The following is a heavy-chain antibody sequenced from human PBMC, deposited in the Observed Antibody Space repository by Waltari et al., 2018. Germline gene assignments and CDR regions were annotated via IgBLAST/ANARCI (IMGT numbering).Heavy chain of an antibody. D-gene: IGHD1-1*01. CDR3: VRVDNNGLEPFDY. CDR2: INGDGSRM. V-gene: IGHV3-74*01. Sequence: EVQLVESGGDLVQPGGSLRLSCAASGFTLSNYWIHWVRQAPGKGLVWGSCINGDGSRMTYADSVKGRFTLSRDNAKRTVYLQMSSLRAEDTALYYCVRVDNNGLEPFDYWGQGTLVTVSS. CDR1: GFTLSNYW. J-gene: IGHJ4*02.